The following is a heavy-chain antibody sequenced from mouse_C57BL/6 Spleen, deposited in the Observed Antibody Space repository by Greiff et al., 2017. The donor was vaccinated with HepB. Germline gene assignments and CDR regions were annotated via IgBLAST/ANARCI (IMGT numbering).Heavy chain of an antibody. CDR1: GYTFTSYW. J-gene: IGHJ2*01. CDR3: ARGTTVVAPPFDY. V-gene: IGHV1-53*01. D-gene: IGHD1-1*01. Sequence: QVQLQQPGTELVKPGASVKLSCKASGYTFTSYWMHWVKQRPGQGLEWIGNINPSNGGTNYNEKLKSKATLTVDKSSSTAYMQLSSLTSEDSAVYYCARGTTVVAPPFDYWGQGTTLTVST. CDR2: INPSNGGT.